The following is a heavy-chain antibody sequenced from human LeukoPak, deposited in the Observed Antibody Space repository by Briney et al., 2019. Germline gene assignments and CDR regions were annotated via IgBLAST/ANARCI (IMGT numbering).Heavy chain of an antibody. V-gene: IGHV3-53*01. CDR3: ARAYYYDSSGYYPTYYFDY. J-gene: IGHJ4*02. CDR2: IYSGGST. Sequence: PGGSLRLSCAASGFTVSSNYMSWVRQAPGKGLEWVSVIYSGGSTYYADSVKGRFTISRDNSKNTLYLQMNSLRAEDTAVYYCARAYYYDSSGYYPTYYFDYWGQGTLVTVSS. D-gene: IGHD3-22*01. CDR1: GFTVSSNY.